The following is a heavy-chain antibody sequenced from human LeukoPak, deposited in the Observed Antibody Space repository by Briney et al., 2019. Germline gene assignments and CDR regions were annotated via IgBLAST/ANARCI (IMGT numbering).Heavy chain of an antibody. V-gene: IGHV3-21*01. CDR2: ISSSSSYI. CDR3: ARVYYYDSSGYLGSGAFDI. J-gene: IGHJ3*02. Sequence: GGSLRLSCAASGFTFSSYSMNWVRQAPGKGLEWGSSISSSSSYIYYADSVKGRFTISRDNAKNSLYLQMNSLRAEDTAVYYCARVYYYDSSGYLGSGAFDIWGQGTMVTVSS. D-gene: IGHD3-22*01. CDR1: GFTFSSYS.